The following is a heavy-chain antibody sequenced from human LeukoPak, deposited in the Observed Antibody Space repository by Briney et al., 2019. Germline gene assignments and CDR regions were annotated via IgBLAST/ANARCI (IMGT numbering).Heavy chain of an antibody. CDR2: IKQDGSEK. Sequence: GGSLRLSCAASGFTFSSYWMSWVRQAPGKGLEWVANIKQDGSEKYYVDSVKGRFTISRDNAKNSLYLQMNSLRAEDTAVYYCARNYGSGSYYPDYWGQGTLVTVSS. CDR3: ARNYGSGSYYPDY. J-gene: IGHJ4*02. V-gene: IGHV3-7*01. D-gene: IGHD3-10*01. CDR1: GFTFSSYW.